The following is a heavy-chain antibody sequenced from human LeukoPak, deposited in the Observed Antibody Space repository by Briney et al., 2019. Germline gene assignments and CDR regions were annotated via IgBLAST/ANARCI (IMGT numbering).Heavy chain of an antibody. Sequence: VASVKVSCKASGGTFSSYAISWVRQAPGQGLEWMGGIIPIFGTANYAQKFQGRVTITADESTSTAYMELSSLRSEDTAVYYCARSYGSGSEADYWGQGTLVTVSS. CDR3: ARSYGSGSEADY. CDR2: IIPIFGTA. J-gene: IGHJ4*02. CDR1: GGTFSSYA. D-gene: IGHD3-10*01. V-gene: IGHV1-69*13.